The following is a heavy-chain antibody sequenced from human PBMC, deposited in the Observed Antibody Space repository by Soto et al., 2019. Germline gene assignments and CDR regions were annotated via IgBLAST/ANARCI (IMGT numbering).Heavy chain of an antibody. CDR1: GFTFSSYA. Sequence: QVQLVESGGGVVQPGRSLRLSCAASGFTFSSYAMHWVRQAPGKGLEWVAVISYDGSNKYYADSVKGRFTISRDNSKNTLYLQMNSLRAEDTAVYYCVKGSGGSCRCRFDPWGQGTLVTVSS. V-gene: IGHV3-30-3*01. D-gene: IGHD2-15*01. CDR3: VKGSGGSCRCRFDP. CDR2: ISYDGSNK. J-gene: IGHJ5*02.